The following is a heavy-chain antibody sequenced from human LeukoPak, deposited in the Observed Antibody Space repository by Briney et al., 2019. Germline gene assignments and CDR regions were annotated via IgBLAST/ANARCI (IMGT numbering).Heavy chain of an antibody. CDR3: TREGGRYHVDY. V-gene: IGHV1-2*02. CDR1: GYIFTAYY. J-gene: IGHJ4*02. D-gene: IGHD3-16*02. Sequence: ASVKVSCKASGYIFTAYYMHWVRQAPGQGLEWMGWINPNSGGTNYAQKFQGRVTMTRDTSINTAYMELSSLRSDDTAIYYCTREGGRYHVDYWGQGTLVTVSS. CDR2: INPNSGGT.